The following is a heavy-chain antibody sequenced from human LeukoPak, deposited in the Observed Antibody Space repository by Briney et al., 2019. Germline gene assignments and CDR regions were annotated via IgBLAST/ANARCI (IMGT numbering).Heavy chain of an antibody. J-gene: IGHJ4*02. CDR3: ARSTVCGGDCYPFVY. CDR1: GFTFSSYA. V-gene: IGHV3-30-3*01. D-gene: IGHD2-21*02. CDR2: ISYDGSNK. Sequence: GGSLRLSCAASGFTFSSYAMHWVRQAPGKGLEWVAVISYDGSNKYYADSVKGRFTISRDNSKNTLYLQMNSLRAEDTAVYYCARSTVCGGDCYPFVYWGQGTLVTVSS.